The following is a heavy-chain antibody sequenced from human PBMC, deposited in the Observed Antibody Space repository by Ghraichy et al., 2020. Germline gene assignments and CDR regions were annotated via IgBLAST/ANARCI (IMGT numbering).Heavy chain of an antibody. Sequence: ASVKVSCKASGYTFTTYYMHWVRQAPGQGLEWMGVIYPNGLSTSLAQRFQGRVTLTRDTSTSTFYMDLSGLSSEDTAIYYCAREPPSTGYFDYWGLGTLVTVSS. CDR2: IYPNGLST. D-gene: IGHD2-2*01. V-gene: IGHV1-46*01. J-gene: IGHJ4*02. CDR3: AREPPSTGYFDY. CDR1: GYTFTTYY.